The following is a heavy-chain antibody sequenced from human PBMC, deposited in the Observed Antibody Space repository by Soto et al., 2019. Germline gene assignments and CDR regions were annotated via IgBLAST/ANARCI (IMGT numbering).Heavy chain of an antibody. J-gene: IGHJ5*02. CDR1: GGTFGSDA. CDR3: ARDRPDSGYYTNWLVP. D-gene: IGHD3-22*01. V-gene: IGHV1-69*06. Sequence: QVHLMQSGAEVKKPGSSLKVSCKASGGTFGSDAITWVRQAPGQGLEWVGRIIPIFGTTNYAQNLQGRVTISADKSTLTSYIELHSLTSDDTALYYWARDRPDSGYYTNWLVPRGQGTQVTVSS. CDR2: IIPIFGTT.